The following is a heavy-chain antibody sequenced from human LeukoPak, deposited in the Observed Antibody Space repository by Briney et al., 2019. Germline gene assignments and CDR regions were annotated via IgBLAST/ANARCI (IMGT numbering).Heavy chain of an antibody. J-gene: IGHJ4*02. CDR3: ARGNREQRLRYFDWLLWKYYFDY. Sequence: GASVTVSCKASGYTFTGYYIHWVRQAPGQGLEWMGWINPHSGGTNYAQKFQGGVTMTRDTSISTAYMELSSLRSDDTAVYYCARGNREQRLRYFDWLLWKYYFDYWGQGTLVTVSS. CDR1: GYTFTGYY. D-gene: IGHD3-9*01. V-gene: IGHV1-2*02. CDR2: INPHSGGT.